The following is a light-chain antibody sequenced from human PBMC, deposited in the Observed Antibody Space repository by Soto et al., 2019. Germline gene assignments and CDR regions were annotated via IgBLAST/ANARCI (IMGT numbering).Light chain of an antibody. V-gene: IGLV2-11*01. CDR3: AAWDDSLSGFYV. CDR2: DVS. CDR1: TSDLSGHNH. J-gene: IGLJ1*01. Sequence: QSALTQPRSVSGSPGQSVTISCTGTTSDLSGHNHVSWYQQHPGKAPKLVIYDVSQRPSGVPDRFSGSMSGSTASLTISGLQAEDEADYYCAAWDDSLSGFYVFGTGTKLTVL.